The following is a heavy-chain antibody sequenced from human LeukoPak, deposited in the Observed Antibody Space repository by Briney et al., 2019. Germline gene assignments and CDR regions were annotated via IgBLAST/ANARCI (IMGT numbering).Heavy chain of an antibody. CDR2: INPNSGGT. D-gene: IGHD2-15*01. Sequence: ASVKVSGKASGYTFTGYYMHWVRQAPGQGLEWMGWINPNSGGTNYAQNFQGRVTMTRDTSISTAYMELSRLRSDDTAVYYCARGLIVPNDYWGQGTLVTVSS. CDR3: ARGLIVPNDY. J-gene: IGHJ4*02. CDR1: GYTFTGYY. V-gene: IGHV1-2*02.